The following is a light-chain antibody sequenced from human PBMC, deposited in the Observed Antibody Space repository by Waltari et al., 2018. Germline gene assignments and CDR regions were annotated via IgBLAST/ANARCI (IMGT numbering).Light chain of an antibody. CDR3: QQGTTWL. V-gene: IGKV3-11*01. Sequence: EIILTQSPVTLSLSPGDRATLSCRATQSIGTYLAWYQQKTGPAPRLLIYDASTRATAILARFSGSGSETDFTLTISSLEPEDFAVYHCQQGTTWLFGPGTKVEIK. J-gene: IGKJ3*01. CDR2: DAS. CDR1: QSIGTY.